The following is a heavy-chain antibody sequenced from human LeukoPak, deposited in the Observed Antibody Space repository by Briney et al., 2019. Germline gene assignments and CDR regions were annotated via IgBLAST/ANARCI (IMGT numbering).Heavy chain of an antibody. CDR3: ARTDGYNFIDY. J-gene: IGHJ4*02. V-gene: IGHV1-18*01. D-gene: IGHD5-24*01. CDR2: ISAYNGNT. CDR1: GYTFTSYG. Sequence: GASVNVSCKASGYTFTSYGISWVRQAPGQGLEWMGWISAYNGNTNYAQKLQGRVTMTTDTSASTAYLELRSLRSDDTAVYYCARTDGYNFIDYWGQGTLVTVSS.